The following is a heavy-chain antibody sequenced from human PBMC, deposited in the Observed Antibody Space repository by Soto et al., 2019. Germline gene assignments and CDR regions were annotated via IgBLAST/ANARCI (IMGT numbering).Heavy chain of an antibody. J-gene: IGHJ5*02. Sequence: QVQLVESGGGVVQPGRSVRLSCAASGFTFSNYGMHWVRQAPGKGLEWVTVISSDGNNKYYADSVRGRFTISRDNSKNTLFLQMNSLRAEDTAMYYCAKDRPVKARSGSLSSWGQGTLVTVSS. CDR2: ISSDGNNK. CDR3: AKDRPVKARSGSLSS. D-gene: IGHD1-26*01. CDR1: GFTFSNYG. V-gene: IGHV3-30*18.